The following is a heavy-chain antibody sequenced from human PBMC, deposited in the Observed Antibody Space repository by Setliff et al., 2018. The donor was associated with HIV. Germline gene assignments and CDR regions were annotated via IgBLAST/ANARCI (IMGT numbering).Heavy chain of an antibody. CDR1: GGTFSSYA. Sequence: ASVKVSCKASGGTFSSYAISWVRQAPGQGLEWMGGIIPIFGTANYAQKFQGRVTITADESTSTAYMELSSLRSEDTAVYYCASLRIAVAGNNGWFDPWGQGTLVTVSS. CDR2: IIPIFGTA. J-gene: IGHJ5*02. D-gene: IGHD6-19*01. V-gene: IGHV1-69*13. CDR3: ASLRIAVAGNNGWFDP.